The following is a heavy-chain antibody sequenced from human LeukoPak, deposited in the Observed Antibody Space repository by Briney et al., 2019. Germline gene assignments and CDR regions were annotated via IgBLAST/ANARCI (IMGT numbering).Heavy chain of an antibody. CDR1: GFTFSSCS. CDR2: ISSSSSYI. D-gene: IGHD4-23*01. J-gene: IGHJ4*02. CDR3: AGAGTYGGNGEIDY. V-gene: IGHV3-21*01. Sequence: GGSLRLSCAASGFTFSSCSMKWVRQAQGKGLEWVSSISSSSSYIYYADSVKGRFHISRGNAKHALYLHMNSLRAEDTAVYYCAGAGTYGGNGEIDYWGQGTLVTVSS.